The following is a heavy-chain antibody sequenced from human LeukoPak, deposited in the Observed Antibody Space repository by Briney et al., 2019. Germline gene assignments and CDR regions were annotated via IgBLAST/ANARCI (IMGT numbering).Heavy chain of an antibody. CDR3: ARNAYGAQTPSDV. V-gene: IGHV4-59*01. CDR2: IYYSGST. CDR1: GDSISSYY. Sequence: SETLSLTCTVSGDSISSYYWSWIRQPPGKGLEWIGYIYYSGSTNYNPSLKSRVTISVDTSKNQFSLKLSSVTAADTAVYYCARNAYGAQTPSDVWGQGTTVTVSS. D-gene: IGHD4-17*01. J-gene: IGHJ6*02.